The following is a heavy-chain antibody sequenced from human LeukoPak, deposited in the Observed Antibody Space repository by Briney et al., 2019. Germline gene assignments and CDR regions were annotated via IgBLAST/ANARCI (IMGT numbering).Heavy chain of an antibody. D-gene: IGHD1-26*01. Sequence: PSEALSLTCTVSGGSISSSSYYWGWIRQPPGKGLEWIGSFYYSGSTYYNPSLKSRVTISVDTSENQFSLKLSSVTAADTAVYYCARRRSTRSGSYYVPFDFWGQGTLVTVSS. V-gene: IGHV4-39*01. CDR2: FYYSGST. CDR3: ARRRSTRSGSYYVPFDF. J-gene: IGHJ4*02. CDR1: GGSISSSSYY.